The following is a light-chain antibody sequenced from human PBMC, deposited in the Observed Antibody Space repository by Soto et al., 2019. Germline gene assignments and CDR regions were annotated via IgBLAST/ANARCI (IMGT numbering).Light chain of an antibody. J-gene: IGKJ4*01. Sequence: AIQLTQSPSSLSASVGDRVTITCRPSQGIASALAWYQQRPGKPPSLLIYDASTSESGVPSRFSGSGSETDFTLTISSLQPEDFGTYYCQQCTTFPVTFGGGTRVEIK. V-gene: IGKV1-13*02. CDR1: QGIASA. CDR2: DAS. CDR3: QQCTTFPVT.